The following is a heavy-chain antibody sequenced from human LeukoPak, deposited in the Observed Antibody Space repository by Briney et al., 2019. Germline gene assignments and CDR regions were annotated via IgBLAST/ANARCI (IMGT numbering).Heavy chain of an antibody. CDR3: ASSDIVVVPAAEERLDYYYGMDV. J-gene: IGHJ6*02. D-gene: IGHD2-2*01. CDR1: GYTFTSYG. V-gene: IGHV1-18*01. Sequence: GASVKVSCKASGYTFTSYGISWVRQAPRQGLEWMGWISAYNGNTNYAQKPQGRVTMTTDTSTSTAYMELRSLRSDDTAVYYCASSDIVVVPAAEERLDYYYGMDVWGQGTTATVSS. CDR2: ISAYNGNT.